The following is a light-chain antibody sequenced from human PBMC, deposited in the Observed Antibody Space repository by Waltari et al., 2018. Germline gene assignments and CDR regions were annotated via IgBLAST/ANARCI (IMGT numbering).Light chain of an antibody. J-gene: IGLJ2*01. CDR3: CSYAGRYTSV. V-gene: IGLV2-11*01. Sequence: QSALTQPRSVSGSPGQSITLSCTGTRSDIGGYKYVSWYQQHPGKPPHLVIYDVDKRPSGVPDRFSGSKAGNTASLTISGLQTDDEADYYCCSYAGRYTSVFGGGTRVTVL. CDR2: DVD. CDR1: RSDIGGYKY.